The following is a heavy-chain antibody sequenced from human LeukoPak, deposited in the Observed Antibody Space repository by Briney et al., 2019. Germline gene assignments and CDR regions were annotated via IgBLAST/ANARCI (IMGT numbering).Heavy chain of an antibody. CDR3: ARDYDYFSGHNLDAYDI. Sequence: GGSLSLSCVASGLTFSSYWMTWVRQAPGKALEWVANIKEDGSAKSYVDSVKGRFTISRDNAKNSLYLQTDSLRVEDTAVYYCARDYDYFSGHNLDAYDIWGQGTTVTVSS. V-gene: IGHV3-7*01. J-gene: IGHJ3*02. CDR1: GLTFSSYW. D-gene: IGHD2-15*01. CDR2: IKEDGSAK.